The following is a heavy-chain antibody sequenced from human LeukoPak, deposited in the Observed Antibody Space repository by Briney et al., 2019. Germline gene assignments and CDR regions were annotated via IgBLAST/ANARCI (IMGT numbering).Heavy chain of an antibody. CDR3: ARDVYYYDSSGFDP. CDR1: GFTFNNYG. CDR2: ISGSSSYI. V-gene: IGHV3-21*01. J-gene: IGHJ5*02. D-gene: IGHD3-22*01. Sequence: GGSLRLSCAASGFTFNNYGMNWVRQAPGKGLEWVSSISGSSSYIYYADSVKGRFTISRDNAKNSLYLQMNSLRAEDTAVYYCARDVYYYDSSGFDPWGQGTLVTVSS.